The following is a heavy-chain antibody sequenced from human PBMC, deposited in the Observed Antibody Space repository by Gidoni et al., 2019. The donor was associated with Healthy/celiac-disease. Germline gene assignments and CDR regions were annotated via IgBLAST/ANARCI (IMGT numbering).Heavy chain of an antibody. D-gene: IGHD3-22*01. J-gene: IGHJ4*02. CDR2: IIPIFGTA. V-gene: IGHV1-69*01. CDR3: ARAYYDSSGYYFLYYFDY. Sequence: QVQLVQSGAEVKKPGSSVKVSCQASGGPFSSYAISWVRQAPGQRLEWMGGIIPIFGTANYAQKFQGRVTITADESTSTAYMELSSLRSEDTAVYYCARAYYDSSGYYFLYYFDYWGQGTLVTVSS. CDR1: GGPFSSYA.